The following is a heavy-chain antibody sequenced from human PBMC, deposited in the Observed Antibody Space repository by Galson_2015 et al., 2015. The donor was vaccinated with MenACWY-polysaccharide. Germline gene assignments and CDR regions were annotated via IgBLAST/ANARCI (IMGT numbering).Heavy chain of an antibody. D-gene: IGHD6-19*01. CDR3: ARGRGGQWPRYSMDV. CDR2: IYTSGRT. Sequence: SATLSLTCTVSCGSISTSYWTWIRQPAGEGLEWIVRIYTSGRTNSNPSLKSRLTMSADTSKHQFYLKLSSVTAADTAVYYCARGRGGQWPRYSMDVWGQGTTVTVSS. J-gene: IGHJ6*02. V-gene: IGHV4-4*07. CDR1: CGSISTSY.